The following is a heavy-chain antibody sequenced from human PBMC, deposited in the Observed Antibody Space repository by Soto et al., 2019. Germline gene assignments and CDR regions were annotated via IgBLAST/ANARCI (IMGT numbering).Heavy chain of an antibody. V-gene: IGHV4-38-2*01. CDR2: IHHSGHS. J-gene: IGHJ4*02. CDR1: DSSINSNYH. Sequence: PSQTPFPTCGVSDSSINSNYHRLWIRQPPGKGLEWMGAIHHSGHSYYTPSLKSRVTISMHTSKNHFSLRLTSVTAADTANYYCAGGLYGGNFDYWGQRT. CDR3: AGGLYGGNFDY. D-gene: IGHD4-17*01.